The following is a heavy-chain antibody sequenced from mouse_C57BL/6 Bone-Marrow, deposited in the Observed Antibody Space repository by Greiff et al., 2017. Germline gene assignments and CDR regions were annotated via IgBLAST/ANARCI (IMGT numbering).Heavy chain of an antibody. CDR2: ISPGSGST. D-gene: IGHD1-1*01. CDR3: ARRGYGSSYDWYFDV. J-gene: IGHJ1*03. CDR1: GYTFTSYW. Sequence: VQLQQPGAELVKPGASVKMSCKASGYTFTSYWITWVKQRPGQGLEWIGDISPGSGSTNYNAKFKSKATLTVDKSSSTAYMQLSSLTSEDSAVYYCARRGYGSSYDWYFDVWGTGTTVTVSS. V-gene: IGHV1-55*01.